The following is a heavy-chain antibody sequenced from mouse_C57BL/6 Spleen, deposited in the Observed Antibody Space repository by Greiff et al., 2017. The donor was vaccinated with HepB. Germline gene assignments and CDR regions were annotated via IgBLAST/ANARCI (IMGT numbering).Heavy chain of an antibody. D-gene: IGHD2-4*01. J-gene: IGHJ3*01. V-gene: IGHV2-6*01. CDR2: IWGVGST. CDR3: ASGAYYDYDRGFAY. Sequence: VKVVESGPGLVAPSQSLSITCTVSGFSLTSYGVDWVRQSPGKGLEWLGVIWGVGSTNYNSALKSRLSISKDNSKSQVFLKMNSLQTDDTAMYYCASGAYYDYDRGFAYWGQGTLVTVSA. CDR1: GFSLTSYG.